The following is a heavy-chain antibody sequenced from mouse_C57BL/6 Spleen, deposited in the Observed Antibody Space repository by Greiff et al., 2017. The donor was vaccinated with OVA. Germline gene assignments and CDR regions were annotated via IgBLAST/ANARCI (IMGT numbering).Heavy chain of an antibody. V-gene: IGHV1-64*01. D-gene: IGHD1-1*01. CDR1: GYTFTSYW. CDR2: IHPNSGST. J-gene: IGHJ2*01. Sequence: QVQLKQPGAELVKPGASVKLSCKASGYTFTSYWMHWVKQRPGQGLEWIGMIHPNSGSTNYNEKFKSKATLTVDKSSSTAYMQLSSLTSEDSAVYYCARWSTVVAPYWGQGTTLTVSS. CDR3: ARWSTVVAPY.